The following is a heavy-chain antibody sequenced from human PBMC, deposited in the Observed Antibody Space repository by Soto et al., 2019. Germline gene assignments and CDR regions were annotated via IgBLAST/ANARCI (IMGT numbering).Heavy chain of an antibody. CDR2: ISGDGLST. CDR3: ARRPDAFDI. CDR1: GSTFTDFT. Sequence: GGSLRLSCAGSGSTFTDFTMTWVRQAPGEGLEWVSAISGDGLSTYYAGSVKSRFTISRDNSKTTLYLQMNSLRAEDTAVYYCARRPDAFDIWGRGTMVTVSS. V-gene: IGHV3-23*01. J-gene: IGHJ3*02.